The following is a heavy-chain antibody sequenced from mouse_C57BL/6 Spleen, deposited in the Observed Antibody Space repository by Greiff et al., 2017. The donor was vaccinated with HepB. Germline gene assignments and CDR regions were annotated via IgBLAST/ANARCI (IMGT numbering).Heavy chain of an antibody. CDR2: INPSTGGT. Sequence: VQLQQSGPELVKPGASVKISCKASGYSFTGYYMNWVKQSPEKSLEWIGEINPSTGGTTYNQKFKAKATLTVDKSSSTAYMQLKSLTSEDSAVYYCARLVYGEAMDYWGQGTSVTVSS. J-gene: IGHJ4*01. V-gene: IGHV1-42*01. CDR3: ARLVYGEAMDY. D-gene: IGHD1-1*02. CDR1: GYSFTGYY.